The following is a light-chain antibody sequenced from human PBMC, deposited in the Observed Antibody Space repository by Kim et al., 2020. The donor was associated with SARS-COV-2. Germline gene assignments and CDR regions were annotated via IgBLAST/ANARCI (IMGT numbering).Light chain of an antibody. CDR3: AAWDDSLSGFVV. CDR2: RNN. CDR1: SSNIGSNY. J-gene: IGLJ2*01. V-gene: IGLV1-47*01. Sequence: SELTQPPSASGTPGQRVTISCSGSSSNIGSNYVYWYQQLPGTAPKLLIYRNNQRPSGVPDRFSGSKSGTSASLAISGLRSEDEADYYCAAWDDSLSGFVVFGGGTQLTVL.